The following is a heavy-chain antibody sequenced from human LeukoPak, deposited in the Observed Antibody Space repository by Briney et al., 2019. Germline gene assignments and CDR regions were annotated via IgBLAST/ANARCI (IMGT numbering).Heavy chain of an antibody. Sequence: PGGSLRLSCAASGFTFDDYAMHWVRQAPGKGLEWVSGISWNSGSIGYADSVKGRFTISRDNAKNSLYLQMNSLRAEDTALYYCAKDMAAHCSGGSCYGMDVWGQGTTVTVSS. CDR1: GFTFDDYA. J-gene: IGHJ6*02. CDR2: ISWNSGSI. CDR3: AKDMAAHCSGGSCYGMDV. D-gene: IGHD2-15*01. V-gene: IGHV3-9*01.